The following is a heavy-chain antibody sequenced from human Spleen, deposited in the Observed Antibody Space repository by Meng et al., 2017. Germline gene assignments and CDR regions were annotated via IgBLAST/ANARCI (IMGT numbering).Heavy chain of an antibody. CDR1: GGSFRYYH. Sequence: QVPLQQWGAGLLKPSGTLSLTCVVSGGSFRYYHWSWIRQPPGKGLEWSGEINHSGSTNYNPSLESRATISVDTSQNNLSLKLSSVTAADSAVYYCARGPTTMAHDFDYWGQGTLVTVSS. CDR2: INHSGST. CDR3: ARGPTTMAHDFDY. V-gene: IGHV4-34*01. J-gene: IGHJ4*02. D-gene: IGHD4-11*01.